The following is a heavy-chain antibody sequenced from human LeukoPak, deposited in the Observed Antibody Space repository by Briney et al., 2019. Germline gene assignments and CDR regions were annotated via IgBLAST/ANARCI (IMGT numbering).Heavy chain of an antibody. CDR3: ATTVGSSFFHYLDH. CDR2: ISDSGRT. CDR1: GASLTHYF. D-gene: IGHD6-6*01. J-gene: IGHJ4*02. V-gene: IGHV4-59*08. Sequence: KPSETLSLTCTVSGASLTHYFWHWVRQPPGKGLQWVGYISDSGRTNFNPSLKSRLTMSSDTSNNHFSLTLTSVTAADTAVYYCATTVGSSFFHYLDHWGQGALVTVSS.